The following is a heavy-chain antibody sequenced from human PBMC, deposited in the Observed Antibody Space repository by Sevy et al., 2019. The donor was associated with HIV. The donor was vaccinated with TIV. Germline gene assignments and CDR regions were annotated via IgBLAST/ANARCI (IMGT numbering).Heavy chain of an antibody. V-gene: IGHV4-39*02. CDR1: GASISSNTYY. CDR3: AREGPRIAQFDN. D-gene: IGHD6-13*01. Sequence: SETLSLTCTVSGASISSNTYYWGWIRQPPGKDLDWIGSIYFSGSAYYNPSLKGRVTISVATSNNQFSLKVRSVTATDTAVYYCAREGPRIAQFDNWGQGTLVTVSS. J-gene: IGHJ4*02. CDR2: IYFSGSA.